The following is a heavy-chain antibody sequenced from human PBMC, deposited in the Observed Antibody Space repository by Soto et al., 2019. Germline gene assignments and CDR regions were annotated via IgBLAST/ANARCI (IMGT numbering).Heavy chain of an antibody. V-gene: IGHV3-48*02. CDR3: ARDLGGGIAARPRSNYYYYYGMDV. Sequence: LRLSCAASGFTFSSYSMNWVRQAPGKGLEWVSYISSSSSTIYYADSVKGRFTISRDNAKNSLYLQMNSLRDEDTAVYYCARDLGGGIAARPRSNYYYYYGMDVWGQGTTVTVSS. J-gene: IGHJ6*02. CDR2: ISSSSSTI. D-gene: IGHD6-6*01. CDR1: GFTFSSYS.